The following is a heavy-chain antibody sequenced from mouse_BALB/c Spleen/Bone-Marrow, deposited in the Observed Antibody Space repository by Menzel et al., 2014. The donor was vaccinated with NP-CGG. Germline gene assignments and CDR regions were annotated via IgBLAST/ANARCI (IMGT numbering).Heavy chain of an antibody. J-gene: IGHJ2*01. V-gene: IGHV2-9*02. CDR2: IWAGGGT. CDR3: AISYFGTYKYYLDF. D-gene: IGHD2-10*01. Sequence: LLQSGPGLVAPSQSLSITCTVSGFSLTSYGVHWVRQPPGKGLDWLGIIWAGGGTNYNSALMSRLSISKDNSKSQVFLKMNSLQSDDTAMYDCAISYFGTYKYYLDFWGQGTTLTVSS. CDR1: GFSLTSYG.